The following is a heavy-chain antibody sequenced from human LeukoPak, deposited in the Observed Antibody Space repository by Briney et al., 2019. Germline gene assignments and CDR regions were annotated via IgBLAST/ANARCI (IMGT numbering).Heavy chain of an antibody. D-gene: IGHD3-10*01. V-gene: IGHV3-30-3*01. CDR3: ARGALWFGELLLPQFDY. J-gene: IGHJ4*02. CDR1: GFTFSSYA. Sequence: GGSLRLSCAASGFTFSSYAMHWVRQAPGKGLEWVAVISYDGSNKYYADSVKGRFTISRDNSKNTLYLQMSSLRAEDTAVYYCARGALWFGELLLPQFDYWGQGTLVTVSS. CDR2: ISYDGSNK.